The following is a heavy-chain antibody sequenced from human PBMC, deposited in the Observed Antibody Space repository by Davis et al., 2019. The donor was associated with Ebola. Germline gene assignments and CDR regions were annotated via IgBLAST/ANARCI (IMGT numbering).Heavy chain of an antibody. D-gene: IGHD3-3*01. V-gene: IGHV3-33*01. CDR2: IWYDGSNK. CDR1: GFTFSSYG. CDR3: ARNYDFWSGLVSYGMDV. Sequence: GGTLRLSCAASGFTFSSYGMHWVRQAPGKGLEWVAVIWYDGSNKYYADSVKGRFTISRDNSKHTLYLQMNSLRAEDTAVYYCARNYDFWSGLVSYGMDVWGQGTTVTVSS. J-gene: IGHJ6*02.